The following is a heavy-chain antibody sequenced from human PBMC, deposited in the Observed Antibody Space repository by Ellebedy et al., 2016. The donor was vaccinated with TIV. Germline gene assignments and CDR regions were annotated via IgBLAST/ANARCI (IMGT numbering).Heavy chain of an antibody. V-gene: IGHV4-34*01. J-gene: IGHJ4*02. D-gene: IGHD1-26*01. CDR3: ASIVGATSGDY. Sequence: MPSETLSLTCAVYGGSFSGYYWSWIRQPPGKGLEWIGEINHSGSTNYNPSLKSRVTISVDTSKNQFSLKLSSVTAADTAVYYCASIVGATSGDYWGQGTLVTVSS. CDR2: INHSGST. CDR1: GGSFSGYY.